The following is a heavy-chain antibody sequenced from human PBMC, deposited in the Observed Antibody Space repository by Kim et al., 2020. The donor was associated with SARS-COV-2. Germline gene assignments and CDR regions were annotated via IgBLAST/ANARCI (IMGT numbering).Heavy chain of an antibody. V-gene: IGHV1-2*04. J-gene: IGHJ4*02. CDR1: GYTFTGYY. CDR2: INPNSGGT. Sequence: ASVKVSCKASGYTFTGYYMHWVRQAPGQGLEWMGWINPNSGGTNYAQKFQGWVTMTRDTSISTAYMELSRLRSDDTAVYYCARTKYSSGWTDFDYWGQGTLVTVSS. CDR3: ARTKYSSGWTDFDY. D-gene: IGHD6-19*01.